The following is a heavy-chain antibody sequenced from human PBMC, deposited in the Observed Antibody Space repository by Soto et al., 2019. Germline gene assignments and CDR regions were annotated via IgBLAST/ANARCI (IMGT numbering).Heavy chain of an antibody. CDR1: GFTFSSYS. V-gene: IGHV3-23*01. D-gene: IGHD2-2*01. CDR2: ISGSGGST. J-gene: IGHJ6*03. Sequence: PGGSLRLSCAASGFTFSSYSMNWVRQAPGKELEWVSAISGSGGSTYYADSVKGRFTISRDNSKNTLYLQMNSLRAEDTAVYYCAKTGDIVVVPAAPSNYMDVWGKGTTVTVSS. CDR3: AKTGDIVVVPAAPSNYMDV.